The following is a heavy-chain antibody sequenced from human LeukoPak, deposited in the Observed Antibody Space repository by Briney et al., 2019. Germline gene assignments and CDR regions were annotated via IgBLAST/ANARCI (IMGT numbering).Heavy chain of an antibody. CDR3: AREDVVPASSYGMDV. J-gene: IGHJ6*02. D-gene: IGHD2-2*01. V-gene: IGHV3-21*01. CDR2: ISSSSSYI. Sequence: GESLRLSCAASGFTFSSYSMNWVRQAPGKGLEWVSSISSSSSYIYYADSVKGRFTISRDNAKNSLYLQMNSLRAEDTAVYYCAREDVVPASSYGMDVWGQGTTVTVSS. CDR1: GFTFSSYS.